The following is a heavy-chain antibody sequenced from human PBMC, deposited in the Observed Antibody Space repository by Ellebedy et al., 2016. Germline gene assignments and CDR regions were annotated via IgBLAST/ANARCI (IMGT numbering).Heavy chain of an antibody. Sequence: ASVKVSCKASGYTFTSYAMHWVRQAPGQRLEWMGWINAGNGNTKYSQKFQGRVTITRDTSASTAYMELSSLRSEDTAVYYCARDRPIKGIHAFDIWGQGTMVTVSS. CDR3: ARDRPIKGIHAFDI. CDR2: INAGNGNT. V-gene: IGHV1-3*01. CDR1: GYTFTSYA. J-gene: IGHJ3*02. D-gene: IGHD1-14*01.